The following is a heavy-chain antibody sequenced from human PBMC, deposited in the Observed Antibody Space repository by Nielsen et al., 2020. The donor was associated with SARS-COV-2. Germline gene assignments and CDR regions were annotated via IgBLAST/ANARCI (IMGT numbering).Heavy chain of an antibody. D-gene: IGHD6-6*01. CDR2: IWYDGSNK. CDR3: ARETIDHTSSFVDY. CDR1: GFTFSSYG. V-gene: IGHV3-33*01. Sequence: GESLKISCVASGFTFSSYGMHWVRQAPGKGLEWVAVIWYDGSNKYYVDSVKGRFTISRDNSKSTVFLQMNSLKLEDTAVYYCARETIDHTSSFVDYWGQGTLVTVSS. J-gene: IGHJ4*02.